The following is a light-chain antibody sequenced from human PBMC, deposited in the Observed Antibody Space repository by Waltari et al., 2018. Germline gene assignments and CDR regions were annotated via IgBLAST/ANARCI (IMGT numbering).Light chain of an antibody. CDR1: RSIGKN. Sequence: DIQMTQSPTTLTASVGDRVTITCRASRSIGKNLAWYQQKPGKAPKLLIYEASNLERGVSSKISGSGSGTEFTLTISSLQPDDFATYYCQQYKSYPVTFGQGTRLQIK. CDR2: EAS. CDR3: QQYKSYPVT. J-gene: IGKJ5*01. V-gene: IGKV1-5*03.